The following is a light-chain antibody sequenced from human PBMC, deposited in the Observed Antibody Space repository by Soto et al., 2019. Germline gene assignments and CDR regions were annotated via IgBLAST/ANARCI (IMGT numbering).Light chain of an antibody. CDR3: RQRSNWPST. CDR2: DAS. Sequence: EIVLTQSPATLSLSQEEKATLSCRARLIVCSYLAWYHQKPGQVPRLLFYDASNWSTGILARFSGSGSGTDFTLTISSLEPEDFAVYYCRQRSNWPSTFGGGTKVDIK. CDR1: LIVCSY. J-gene: IGKJ4*01. V-gene: IGKV3-11*01.